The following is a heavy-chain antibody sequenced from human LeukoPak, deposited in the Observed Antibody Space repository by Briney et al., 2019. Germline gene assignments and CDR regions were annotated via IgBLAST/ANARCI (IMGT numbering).Heavy chain of an antibody. J-gene: IGHJ5*02. CDR2: ISGSGCST. V-gene: IGHV3-23*01. Sequence: GVSLTLSCAASGFTFSSYAMSWVRQAPGKGLDWVSAISGSGCSTYYADSVKGRFTISRDNSKNTLYLQMNSLRAEDTDVYYCAKDHSSYYYDSSGYYLGPPPENWFDPWGQGTLVTVSS. D-gene: IGHD3-22*01. CDR3: AKDHSSYYYDSSGYYLGPPPENWFDP. CDR1: GFTFSSYA.